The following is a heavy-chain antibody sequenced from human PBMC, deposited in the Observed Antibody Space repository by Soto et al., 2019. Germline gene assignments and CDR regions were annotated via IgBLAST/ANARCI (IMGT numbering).Heavy chain of an antibody. J-gene: IGHJ4*02. D-gene: IGHD1-26*01. V-gene: IGHV1-69*12. CDR3: ARDLVGATTAY. CDR1: GGTFSSYA. Sequence: QVQLVQSVAEVKKPGSSVKVSSKASGGTFSSYAISWVRQAPGQGLEWMGGIIPIFGTANYAQKFQGRVTITADESTSTAYMELSSLRSEDTAVYYCARDLVGATTAYWGQGTLVTVSS. CDR2: IIPIFGTA.